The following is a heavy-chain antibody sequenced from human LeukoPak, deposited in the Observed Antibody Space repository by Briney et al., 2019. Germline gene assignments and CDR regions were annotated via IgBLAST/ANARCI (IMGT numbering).Heavy chain of an antibody. CDR1: GGTFSSYA. CDR2: IIPIFGTA. V-gene: IGHV1-69*05. CDR3: ARARRYYYDSSGYSPHYYYYMDV. J-gene: IGHJ6*03. D-gene: IGHD3-22*01. Sequence: SVKVSCKASGGTFSSYAISWVRQAPGQGLEWMGGIIPIFGTANYAQKFQGRVTITTDESTSTAYMELSSLRSEDTAVYYCARARRYYYDSSGYSPHYYYYMDVWGKGTTVTVSS.